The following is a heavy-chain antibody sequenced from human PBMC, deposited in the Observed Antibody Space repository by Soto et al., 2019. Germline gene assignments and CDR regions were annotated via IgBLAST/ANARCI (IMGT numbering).Heavy chain of an antibody. D-gene: IGHD6-13*01. V-gene: IGHV5-10-1*01. J-gene: IGHJ6*02. Sequence: PGESLKISCKGPGYSFTSYWISWVRQMPGKGLEWMGRIDPSDSYTNYSPSFQGHVTISADKSISTAYLQWSSLKASDTAMYYCAVLQPPYSSSWYYYYGMDVWGQGTTVTVSS. CDR2: IDPSDSYT. CDR3: AVLQPPYSSSWYYYYGMDV. CDR1: GYSFTSYW.